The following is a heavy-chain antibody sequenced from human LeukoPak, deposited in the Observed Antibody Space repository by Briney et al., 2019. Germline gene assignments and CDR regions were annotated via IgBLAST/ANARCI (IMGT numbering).Heavy chain of an antibody. D-gene: IGHD1-26*01. CDR2: ISAYNGGT. CDR3: ARDAIVGATGIDY. CDR1: GYTFTSYG. J-gene: IGHJ4*02. Sequence: ASVKVSCKASGYTFTSYGISWVRQAPGQGLEWMGWISAYNGGTNYAQKFQGRVTMTRDTSISTAYMELSRLRSDDTAVYYCARDAIVGATGIDYWGQGTLVTVSS. V-gene: IGHV1-18*01.